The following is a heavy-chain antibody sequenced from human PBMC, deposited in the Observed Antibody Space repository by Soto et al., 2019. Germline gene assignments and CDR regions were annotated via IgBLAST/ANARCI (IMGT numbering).Heavy chain of an antibody. Sequence: SETLSLTCTVSGGSISSGGYYWSWIRQHPGKGLEWIGYIYYSGSTYYNPSLKSRVTISVDTSKNQFSLKLSSVTAADTAVYYCARVSVEWLPFDYWGQGTLVTVSS. V-gene: IGHV4-31*03. CDR2: IYYSGST. CDR3: ARVSVEWLPFDY. CDR1: GGSISSGGYY. J-gene: IGHJ4*02. D-gene: IGHD3-3*01.